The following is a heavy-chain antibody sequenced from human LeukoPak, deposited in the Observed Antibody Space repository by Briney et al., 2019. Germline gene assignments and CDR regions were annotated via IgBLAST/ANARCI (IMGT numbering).Heavy chain of an antibody. V-gene: IGHV4-4*07. CDR1: RGSISGYS. CDR3: TRDTGTTGEVKFDP. CDR2: IYTSGST. J-gene: IGHJ5*02. Sequence: SETLSLTCTVSRGSISGYSWSWIRQPAGKGLEWIGRIYTSGSTTYNPSLKSRVTMSVDTSKSQFSLNLMSVTAADTAVYYCTRDTGTTGEVKFDPWGQGTLVTVSS. D-gene: IGHD4-17*01.